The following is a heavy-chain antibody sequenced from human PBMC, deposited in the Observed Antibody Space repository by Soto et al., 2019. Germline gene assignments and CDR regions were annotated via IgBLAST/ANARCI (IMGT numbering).Heavy chain of an antibody. Sequence: EVQLLESGGGLVQPGGSLRLSCAASGFTFSSYAMSWVRQAPGKGLEWVSAISGSGGSTYYADSVKGRLIISRDNSKNTLYLQMNSLRAEDTAVYYCAKEGVRVTAGGSLYFFDYWGQGTLVTVSS. CDR2: ISGSGGST. D-gene: IGHD2-21*02. CDR1: GFTFSSYA. V-gene: IGHV3-23*01. CDR3: AKEGVRVTAGGSLYFFDY. J-gene: IGHJ4*02.